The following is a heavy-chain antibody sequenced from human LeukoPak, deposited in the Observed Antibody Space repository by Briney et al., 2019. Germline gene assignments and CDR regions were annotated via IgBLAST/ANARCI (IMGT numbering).Heavy chain of an antibody. V-gene: IGHV3-49*04. CDR3: TRDYGGFDY. D-gene: IGHD4-23*01. CDR2: IRSKVYGGTT. J-gene: IGHJ4*02. Sequence: GRSLRLSCTASGFTFGDYVMSWVRQAPGKGLEWVGFIRSKVYGGTTEYAASVKGRFIISRDDSKSIAYLQMNSLKTEDTAVYYCTRDYGGFDYWDQGTLVTVSS. CDR1: GFTFGDYV.